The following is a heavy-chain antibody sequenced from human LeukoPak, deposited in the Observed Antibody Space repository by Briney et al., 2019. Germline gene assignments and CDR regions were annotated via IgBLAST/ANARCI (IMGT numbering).Heavy chain of an antibody. CDR2: IYTSGST. D-gene: IGHD3-10*01. J-gene: IGHJ4*02. CDR3: ARGFLGDYYGSGSYYVFDY. Sequence: SETLSLTCTVSGGSISSYYWSWLRQPAGKGLEWIGRIYTSGSTKYNSSLKSRVTMSVDTSKNQFSLKLSSVTAADTAVYYCARGFLGDYYGSGSYYVFDYWGQGTLVTVSS. CDR1: GGSISSYY. V-gene: IGHV4-4*07.